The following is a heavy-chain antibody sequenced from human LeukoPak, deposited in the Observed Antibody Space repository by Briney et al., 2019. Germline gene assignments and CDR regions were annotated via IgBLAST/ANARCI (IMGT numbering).Heavy chain of an antibody. CDR3: ARGGVDYYGSGTYYLMYYFDY. Sequence: GGSLRLSCAASGFPFSGYVMSWVRQAPGKGLEWVSGVSGSGDSTYYADSVKGRFTISRDDPHNTLYLQMNSLRAEDTAVYFCARGGVDYYGSGTYYLMYYFDYWAQGALVTVSS. J-gene: IGHJ4*02. CDR1: GFPFSGYV. CDR2: VSGSGDST. D-gene: IGHD3-10*01. V-gene: IGHV3-23*01.